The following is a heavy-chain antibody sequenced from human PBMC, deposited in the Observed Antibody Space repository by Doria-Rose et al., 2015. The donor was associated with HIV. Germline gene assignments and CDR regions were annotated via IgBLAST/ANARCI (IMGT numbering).Heavy chain of an antibody. CDR3: ARIKSSRWYHKYYFDF. V-gene: IGHV2-26*01. J-gene: IGHJ4*02. Sequence: QITLKECGPVLVKPTETLTLTCTVSGVSLSSPGMGVSWIRQPPGKALEWLANIFSDDERSYKTSLKSRPTIASGTSNSQVVLTMTDMDPVDTATYYCARIKSSRWYHKYYFDFWGQGTLVIVSA. CDR2: IFSDDER. D-gene: IGHD6-13*01. CDR1: GVSLSSPGMG.